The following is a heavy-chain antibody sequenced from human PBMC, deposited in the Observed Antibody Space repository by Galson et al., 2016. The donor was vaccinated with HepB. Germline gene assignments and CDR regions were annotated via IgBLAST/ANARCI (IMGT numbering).Heavy chain of an antibody. J-gene: IGHJ5*01. CDR3: AKASGYSNTWLNF. CDR2: TSNLVDST. V-gene: IGHV3-23*01. Sequence: SLRLSCAASGFAFSRFSMSWVRQAPGKGLEWVLVTSNLVDSTYYADSVKGRFTVSRDNSRNTLYLQMNSLRAEDTAVYYCAKASGYSNTWLNFWGQGTLVTVSS. D-gene: IGHD5-12*01. CDR1: GFAFSRFS.